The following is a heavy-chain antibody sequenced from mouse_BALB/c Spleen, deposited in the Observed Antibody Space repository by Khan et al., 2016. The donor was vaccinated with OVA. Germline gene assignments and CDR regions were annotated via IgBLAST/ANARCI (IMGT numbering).Heavy chain of an antibody. D-gene: IGHD2-12*01. CDR2: IWTGGST. CDR1: GFSLTSYG. CDR3: AVAFYDAAWFAY. Sequence: QVQLKESGPGLVAPSQTLSITCTVSGFSLTSYGVNWVRQPPGKGLEWLGVIWTGGSTNHNSALMSRLSISKDNSKSQVVLKLTSQQTDDTATYYCAVAFYDAAWFAYWGQGTLVTVAA. V-gene: IGHV2-9*02. J-gene: IGHJ3*01.